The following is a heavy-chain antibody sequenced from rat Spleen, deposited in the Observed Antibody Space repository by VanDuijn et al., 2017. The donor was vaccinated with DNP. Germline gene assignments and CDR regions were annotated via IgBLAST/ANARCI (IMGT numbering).Heavy chain of an antibody. D-gene: IGHD1-12*01. Sequence: EVQLVESGGGLVQPGRSLKLSCAASGFTFSDYYMAWVRQAPTKGLEWVAYIRYDGGSTYYGDSVKGRFTISRDNAKSSLNLHMSSLKSEDTATYYCARQGYETDFDNWGQGVMVTVSS. CDR3: ARQGYETDFDN. CDR1: GFTFSDYY. V-gene: IGHV5-22*01. CDR2: IRYDGGST. J-gene: IGHJ2*01.